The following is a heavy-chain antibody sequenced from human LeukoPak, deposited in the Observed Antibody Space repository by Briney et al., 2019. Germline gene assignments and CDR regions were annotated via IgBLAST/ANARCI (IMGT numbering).Heavy chain of an antibody. D-gene: IGHD5-18*01. CDR3: VRLRLWNLDY. CDR2: ITNSGSTT. CDR1: GLSSSIFE. Sequence: GGSLRLSCIVSGLSSSIFEMNWVRQAPGKGLEWVSYITNSGSTTDCADSVKGRFTISRHSSKNTLYLQMNSLRTEDTAVYYCVRLRLWNLDYWGQGSLVTVSS. J-gene: IGHJ4*02. V-gene: IGHV3-48*03.